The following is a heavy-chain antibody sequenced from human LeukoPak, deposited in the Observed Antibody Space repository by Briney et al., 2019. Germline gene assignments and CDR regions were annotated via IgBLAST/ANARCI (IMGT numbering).Heavy chain of an antibody. CDR3: ARGPYYDFWSGYYMAHVGYYFDY. CDR2: ISSSSSYI. D-gene: IGHD3-3*01. V-gene: IGHV3-21*01. Sequence: PGGSLRLSCAASGFTFSSYSMNWVRQAPGKGLEWVSSISSSSSYIYYADSVKGRFTISRDNAKNSLYLQMNSLRAEDTAVYYCARGPYYDFWSGYYMAHVGYYFDYWGQGTLVTVSS. J-gene: IGHJ4*02. CDR1: GFTFSSYS.